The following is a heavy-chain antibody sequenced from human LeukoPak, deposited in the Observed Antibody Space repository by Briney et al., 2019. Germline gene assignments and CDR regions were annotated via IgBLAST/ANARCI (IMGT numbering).Heavy chain of an antibody. D-gene: IGHD3-10*01. J-gene: IGHJ5*02. CDR2: ISGSGGST. CDR1: GFTFSSYW. CDR3: AKVYEGFGDLDP. V-gene: IGHV3-23*01. Sequence: GGSLRLSCAASGFTFSSYWMSWVRQAPGKGLEWVSAISGSGGSTYYADSVKGRFTISRDNSKNTLYLQMNSLRAEDTAVYYCAKVYEGFGDLDPWGQGTLVTVSS.